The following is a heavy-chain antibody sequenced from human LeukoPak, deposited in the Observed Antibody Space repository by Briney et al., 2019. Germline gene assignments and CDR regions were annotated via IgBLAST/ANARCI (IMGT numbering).Heavy chain of an antibody. CDR3: ARDGNYVTQETDLTYYYYGMDV. CDR2: ISYDGSNK. V-gene: IGHV3-30*03. J-gene: IGHJ6*02. CDR1: GFTFSSYG. Sequence: QPGGSLRLSCAASGFTFSSYGMHWVRQAPGKGLEWVAVISYDGSNKYYADSVKGRFTISRDNAKNSLYLQMNSLRAEDTAVYYCARDGNYVTQETDLTYYYYGMDVWGQGTTVTVSS. D-gene: IGHD1-7*01.